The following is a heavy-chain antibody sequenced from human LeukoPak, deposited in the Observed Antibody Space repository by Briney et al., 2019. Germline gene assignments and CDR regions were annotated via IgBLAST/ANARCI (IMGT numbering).Heavy chain of an antibody. D-gene: IGHD3-9*01. Sequence: GGSLRLSCAASGFTFSNYWMSWVRQAPGKGLEWVANIKEDGSEKYYVDSVKGRFTISRDNAKNSLYLQMNSLRAEDTAVYYCARENGLRYFDWLIDYWGQGTLVTVSS. CDR2: IKEDGSEK. V-gene: IGHV3-7*01. J-gene: IGHJ4*02. CDR1: GFTFSNYW. CDR3: ARENGLRYFDWLIDY.